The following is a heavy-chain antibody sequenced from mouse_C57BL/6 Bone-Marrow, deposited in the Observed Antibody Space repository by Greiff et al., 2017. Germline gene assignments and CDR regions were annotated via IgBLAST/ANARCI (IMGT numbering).Heavy chain of an antibody. Sequence: DVHLVESGGGLVKPGGSLKLSCAASGFTFSSYTMSWVRQTPEKRLEWVATISGGGGNTYYPDSVKGRFTISRDNAKNTLYLQMSSLRSEDTALYYCARLYYSYAMDYWGQGTSVTVSS. CDR2: ISGGGGNT. CDR3: ARLYYSYAMDY. V-gene: IGHV5-9*01. CDR1: GFTFSSYT. D-gene: IGHD2-12*01. J-gene: IGHJ4*01.